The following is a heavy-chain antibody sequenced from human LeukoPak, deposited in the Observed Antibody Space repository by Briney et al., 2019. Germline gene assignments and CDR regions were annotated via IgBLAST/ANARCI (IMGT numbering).Heavy chain of an antibody. J-gene: IGHJ6*03. CDR1: GYTFTGYY. CDR3: ARVGPYYYYYYMDV. V-gene: IGHV1-2*02. Sequence: ASVKVSCKASGYTFTGYYMHWVRQAPGQGLEWMGWINPNSGGTNYAQKFQGRATMTRDTSISTAYMELSRLRSDDTAVYYCARVGPYYYYYYMDVWGKGTTVTVSS. CDR2: INPNSGGT.